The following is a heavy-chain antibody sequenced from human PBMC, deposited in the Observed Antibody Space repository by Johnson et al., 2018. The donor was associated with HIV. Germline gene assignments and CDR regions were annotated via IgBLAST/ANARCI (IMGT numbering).Heavy chain of an antibody. J-gene: IGHJ3*02. CDR1: GITVSSNY. V-gene: IGHV3-66*01. Sequence: VQLVESGGGLVRPGGSLRLSCAVSGITVSSNYMSWVRQAPGKGLEWVSVIYSGGSTNYADSVKGRFTISRDNSKNTLYLQMNSLRAEDTAVYYCARVHPAVAGNDAFDIWGQGTMVTVSS. D-gene: IGHD6-19*01. CDR2: IYSGGST. CDR3: ARVHPAVAGNDAFDI.